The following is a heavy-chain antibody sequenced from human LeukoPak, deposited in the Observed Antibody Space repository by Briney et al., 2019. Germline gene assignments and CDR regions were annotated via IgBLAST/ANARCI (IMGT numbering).Heavy chain of an antibody. D-gene: IGHD3-9*01. CDR1: GYTFTSYG. V-gene: IGHV1-18*01. J-gene: IGHJ5*02. Sequence: GASVKVSCKASGYTFTSYGISWVRQAPGQGLEWMGWISAYNGNTNYAQKLQGRVIMTADTSTSTAYMELRSLRSDDTAVYYCARDGTYYDILTGSPRGWFDPWGQGTLVTVSS. CDR3: ARDGTYYDILTGSPRGWFDP. CDR2: ISAYNGNT.